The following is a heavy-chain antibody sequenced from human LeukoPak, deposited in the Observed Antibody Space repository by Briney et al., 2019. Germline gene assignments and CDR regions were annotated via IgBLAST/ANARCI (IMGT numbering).Heavy chain of an antibody. V-gene: IGHV3-9*03. Sequence: PGGSLRLSCAASGFTFHDYAMHSVRQVPGKGLEWDSGITWNSGSVLYADSVRGRFTISRDNAKNSLYLQMNSLRPEDMAFYYCAKGLGVASLIVDALDMWGQGTMVTV. J-gene: IGHJ3*02. CDR1: GFTFHDYA. CDR3: AKGLGVASLIVDALDM. D-gene: IGHD3/OR15-3a*01. CDR2: ITWNSGSV.